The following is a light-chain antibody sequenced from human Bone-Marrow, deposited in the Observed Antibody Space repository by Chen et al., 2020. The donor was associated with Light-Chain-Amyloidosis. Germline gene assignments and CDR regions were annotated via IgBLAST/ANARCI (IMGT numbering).Light chain of an antibody. J-gene: IGKJ4*01. V-gene: IGKV2D-29*01. CDR1: HSLVHRDGKTY. CDR3: MQSLQLPLT. Sequence: IVMTQTPLSLSVTPAQSASIPCKSSHSLVHRDGKTYFYWYMQKSGQPPQLLIYEVSNRFSGVSDRFTGSGSGTDFTLIISRVETEDVGVYYCMQSLQLPLTFGGGTKVEIK. CDR2: EVS.